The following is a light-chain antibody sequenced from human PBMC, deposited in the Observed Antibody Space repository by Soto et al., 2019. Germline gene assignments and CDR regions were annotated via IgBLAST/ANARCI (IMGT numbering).Light chain of an antibody. CDR2: EVS. J-gene: IGLJ1*01. CDR1: NIDVGLYDF. Sequence: QSVLTRPASVSGTPGQSITISCTGGNIDVGLYDFVSWYQHHPGRAPKLIVSEVSHRPSGISNRFSGSKSGNTASLTISGLQSEDEADYYCISYTSDDVRYVFGTGTKVTVL. CDR3: ISYTSDDVRYV. V-gene: IGLV2-14*01.